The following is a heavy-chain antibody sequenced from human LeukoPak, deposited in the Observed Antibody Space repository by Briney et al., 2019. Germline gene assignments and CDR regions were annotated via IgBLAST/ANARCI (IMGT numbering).Heavy chain of an antibody. V-gene: IGHV4-61*02. Sequence: PSETLSLTCTVSGGSISSSSYYWSWIRQPAGKGLEWIGRIYTSGGTNYNPSLKSRVTMSVDTSKNQFSLKLSSVTAADTAVYYCARDDRKYPGIAAAGIYYGMDVWGQGTTVTVSS. CDR3: ARDDRKYPGIAAAGIYYGMDV. CDR1: GGSISSSSYY. J-gene: IGHJ6*02. CDR2: IYTSGGT. D-gene: IGHD6-13*01.